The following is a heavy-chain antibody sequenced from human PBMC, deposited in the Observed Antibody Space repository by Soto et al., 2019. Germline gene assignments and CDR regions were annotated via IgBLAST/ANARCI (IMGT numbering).Heavy chain of an antibody. J-gene: IGHJ4*02. D-gene: IGHD6-6*01. CDR1: GGSISNSNYY. CDR2: IYYSGYT. V-gene: IGHV4-39*01. Sequence: PSETLSLTCTVSGGSISNSNYYWGWLRQPPGKGLEWIGSIYYSGYTSYSPSLKSRVTVSVDTSKNQFSLRLTSVTAADTAVYYCAKSSIEPRLFMYPFASWGLGTLVTVSS. CDR3: AKSSIEPRLFMYPFAS.